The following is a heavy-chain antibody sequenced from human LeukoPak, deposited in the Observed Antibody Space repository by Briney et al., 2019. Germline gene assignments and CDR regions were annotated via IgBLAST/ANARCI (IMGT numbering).Heavy chain of an antibody. D-gene: IGHD1-7*01. CDR1: GYTFTGYY. CDR2: INPNSGGT. J-gene: IGHJ6*02. CDR3: ARDDSLTGTTNGMDV. V-gene: IGHV1-2*02. Sequence: ASVKLSCKSSGYTFTGYYMFWVRQAPGQGLERMGLINPNSGGTIYAQKFQGRVTMTRDTSISTGYMELSRLRSDDTAVYYCARDDSLTGTTNGMDVWGQGTTVTVSS.